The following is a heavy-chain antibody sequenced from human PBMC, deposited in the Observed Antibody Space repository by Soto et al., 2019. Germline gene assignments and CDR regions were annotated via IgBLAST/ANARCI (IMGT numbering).Heavy chain of an antibody. J-gene: IGHJ5*02. V-gene: IGHV4-4*07. D-gene: IGHD6-13*01. Sequence: SETLSLACTVSGGSISSYYWSWIRRHAGKGLEWIGRIYTSGSTNYNPSLKSRVTMSVDTSKNQFSLKLSSVTAADTAVYYCAREGASSSWFGNWFDPWGQGTLVTVSS. CDR3: AREGASSSWFGNWFDP. CDR1: GGSISSYY. CDR2: IYTSGST.